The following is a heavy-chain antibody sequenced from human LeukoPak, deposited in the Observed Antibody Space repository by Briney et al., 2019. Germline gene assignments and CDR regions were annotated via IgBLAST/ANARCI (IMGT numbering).Heavy chain of an antibody. CDR1: GFTFSSYG. J-gene: IGHJ6*02. CDR3: AKGPSWRSVDYYYGMDV. V-gene: IGHV3-30*18. CDR2: ISYDGSNK. Sequence: GRSLRLSCAASGFTFSSYGMHWVRQAPGKGLEWVAVISYDGSNKYYADSVKGRFTISRDNSKNTLYLQMNSLRTEDTAVYYCAKGPSWRSVDYYYGMDVWGQGTTVTVSS. D-gene: IGHD3-3*01.